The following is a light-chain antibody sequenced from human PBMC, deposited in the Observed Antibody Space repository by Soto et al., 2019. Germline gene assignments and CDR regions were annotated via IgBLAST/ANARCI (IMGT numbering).Light chain of an antibody. Sequence: DIQMTQSPSSLSASVGDRVTITCRAGQYIGRYLNWYQQKPGKAPKLLIYAASSLHSGVPSRFSGSGSGTDFTLTISSLQPEDFATYSCPQTYRTPLTFGGGTKVELK. CDR3: PQTYRTPLT. CDR1: QYIGRY. CDR2: AAS. V-gene: IGKV1-39*01. J-gene: IGKJ4*01.